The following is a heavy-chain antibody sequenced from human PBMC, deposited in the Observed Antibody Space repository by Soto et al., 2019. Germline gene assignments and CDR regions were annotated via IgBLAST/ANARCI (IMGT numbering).Heavy chain of an antibody. J-gene: IGHJ6*02. D-gene: IGHD3-10*01. CDR1: GGSISSGGYY. CDR3: ARDKCYYGSGKDGMDV. V-gene: IGHV4-31*03. CDR2: IYYGGST. Sequence: SETLSLTCTVSGGSISSGGYYWGWIRQHPGKGLEWIGYIYYGGSTYYNPSLKSRVTISVDTSKNQFSLELSSVTAADTAVYYCARDKCYYGSGKDGMDVWGQGTTVTVSS.